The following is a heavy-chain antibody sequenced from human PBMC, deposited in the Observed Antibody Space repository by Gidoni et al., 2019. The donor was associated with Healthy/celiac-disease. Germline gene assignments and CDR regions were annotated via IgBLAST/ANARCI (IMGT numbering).Heavy chain of an antibody. D-gene: IGHD3-10*01. Sequence: QVQLVQSGAEVKKPGASVKVSCKASGYTFTSYYMHWVRQAPGQGLGWMGIINPSGGSTSYAQKFQGRVTMTRETSTSTVYMELSSLRSEDTAVYYCARAPSAMVRGVITNWFDPWGQGTLVTVSS. J-gene: IGHJ5*02. V-gene: IGHV1-46*03. CDR2: INPSGGST. CDR3: ARAPSAMVRGVITNWFDP. CDR1: GYTFTSYY.